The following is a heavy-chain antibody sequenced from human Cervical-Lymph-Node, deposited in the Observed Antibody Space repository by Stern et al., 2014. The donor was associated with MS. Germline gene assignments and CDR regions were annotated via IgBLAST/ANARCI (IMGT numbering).Heavy chain of an antibody. V-gene: IGHV3-30-3*01. Sequence: VQLVESGGGVVQPGRSLRLSCAASGFTFSTYAMHWVRQAPGKGLAWVAGISYDGSGEYYADSVKGRFSISRDNSRNTLYVQMNSLRPDDTAVYYCANLVGDPGHWGQGTLVIVSS. CDR2: ISYDGSGE. D-gene: IGHD1-26*01. CDR3: ANLVGDPGH. J-gene: IGHJ4*02. CDR1: GFTFSTYA.